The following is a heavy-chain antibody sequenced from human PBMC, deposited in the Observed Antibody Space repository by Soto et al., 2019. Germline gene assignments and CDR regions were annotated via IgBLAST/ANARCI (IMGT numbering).Heavy chain of an antibody. CDR2: IGTAGDT. D-gene: IGHD3-3*01. Sequence: GGSLRLSCAASGFTFSSYDMHWVRQATGKGLEWVSAIGTAGDTYCPGSVKGRFTISRENAKNSLYLQMNSLRAEDTAVYYCARDFRSGLDYWGQGTLVTVSS. CDR3: ARDFRSGLDY. CDR1: GFTFSSYD. J-gene: IGHJ4*02. V-gene: IGHV3-13*01.